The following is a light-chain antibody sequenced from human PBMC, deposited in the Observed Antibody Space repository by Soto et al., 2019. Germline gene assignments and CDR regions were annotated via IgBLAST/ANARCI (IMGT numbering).Light chain of an antibody. CDR2: EVS. CDR1: SSDVGYDNY. Sequence: QSALTQPASVSGSPGQSITISCTGTSSDVGYDNYVSWFQQHPGKAPKLMIYEVSRRPSGVSNRFSGSKSANTASLTISGRPAEDEADYYCTSHTASSTWVFGGGTKLTVL. CDR3: TSHTASSTWV. J-gene: IGLJ3*02. V-gene: IGLV2-14*01.